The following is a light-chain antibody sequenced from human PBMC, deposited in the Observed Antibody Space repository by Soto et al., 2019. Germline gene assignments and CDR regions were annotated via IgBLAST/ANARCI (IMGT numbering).Light chain of an antibody. V-gene: IGKV3-15*01. CDR3: QQYNIWPPYT. J-gene: IGKJ2*01. CDR2: DAS. CDR1: QSLSSN. Sequence: TQSPATLSVSPGERATLSCRASQSLSSNLAWYQQKPGQAPRLLIYDASTRATGIPARFSGSGSETEFTLTISSLQSEDFAFYFCQQYNIWPPYTFGQGTKLEIK.